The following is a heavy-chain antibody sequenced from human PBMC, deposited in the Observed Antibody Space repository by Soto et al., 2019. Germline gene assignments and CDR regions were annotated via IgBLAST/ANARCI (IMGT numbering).Heavy chain of an antibody. D-gene: IGHD3-22*01. Sequence: EVQLLESGGGLVQPGGFLRLSCAASGFTFSNFAMSWVRQAPGKGLEWVSAISGSGISTFYADSVKGRFTISRDNSKNTLYLQMNSLRAEDTAVFYCAKTPMIAVVVDVFDIWGQGTMVTVSS. CDR1: GFTFSNFA. CDR2: ISGSGIST. CDR3: AKTPMIAVVVDVFDI. J-gene: IGHJ3*02. V-gene: IGHV3-23*01.